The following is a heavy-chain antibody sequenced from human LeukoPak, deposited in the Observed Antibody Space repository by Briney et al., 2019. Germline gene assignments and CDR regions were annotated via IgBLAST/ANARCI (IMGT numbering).Heavy chain of an antibody. V-gene: IGHV1-46*01. CDR3: ARGLWFGEAISYYYMDV. CDR1: GYTFTSYY. Sequence: ASVKVSCKASGYTFTSYYMHWVRQAPGQGLEWMGIINPSGGSTSYAQKFQGRVTMTRDTSTSTVYMELSSLRSEDTAVYYCARGLWFGEAISYYYMDVWGKGTTVTVSS. CDR2: INPSGGST. J-gene: IGHJ6*03. D-gene: IGHD3-10*01.